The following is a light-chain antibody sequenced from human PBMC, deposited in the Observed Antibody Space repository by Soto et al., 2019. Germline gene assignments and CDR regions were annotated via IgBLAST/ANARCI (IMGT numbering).Light chain of an antibody. CDR2: GAS. V-gene: IGKV3-20*01. Sequence: ETVLTQSPGTLSLSPGERATLSCRASQTVSSSYLAWYQQKPGQAPRLLIYGASSRATGIPDRFSGSGSGTDFTLTISRLEPEGFAVYYCQQYCQQYGSSPPSWTFGEGTRVEIK. CDR3: QQYCQQYGSSPPSWT. J-gene: IGKJ1*01. CDR1: QTVSSSY.